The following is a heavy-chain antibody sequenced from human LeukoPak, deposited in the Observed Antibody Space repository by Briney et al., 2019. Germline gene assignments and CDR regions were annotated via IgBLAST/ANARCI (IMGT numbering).Heavy chain of an antibody. D-gene: IGHD1-14*01. CDR3: ARGHNRAFDY. J-gene: IGHJ4*02. CDR2: IDHSSST. CDR1: GGSFSGYY. Sequence: PSETLSLTCAVYGGSFSGYYWIWIRQPPGKGLEWIGEIDHSSSTNYNPSPKSRVTISVDTSKNQFSLNLSSVTAADTAVYYCARGHNRAFDYWGQGTLVTVSS. V-gene: IGHV4-34*01.